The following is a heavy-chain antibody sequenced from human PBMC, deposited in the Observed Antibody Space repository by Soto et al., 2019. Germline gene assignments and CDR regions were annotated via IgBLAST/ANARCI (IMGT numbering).Heavy chain of an antibody. V-gene: IGHV3-21*01. D-gene: IGHD3-3*01. J-gene: IGHJ6*02. CDR3: ARENYDFWNGYSNYYGMDV. CDR1: GFTFSNYT. Sequence: EVQLVESGGGLVKPGGSLRVSCAASGFTFSNYTMNWVRQAPGKGLEWVSAISSSSIYIYYADSVKGRVTISRDNARQSLYLELNSLGGENTAVYSCARENYDFWNGYSNYYGMDVWGQGTTVTVSS. CDR2: ISSSSIYI.